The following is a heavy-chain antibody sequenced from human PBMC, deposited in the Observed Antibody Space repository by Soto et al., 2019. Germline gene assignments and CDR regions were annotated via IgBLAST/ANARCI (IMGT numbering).Heavy chain of an antibody. CDR2: IYWDNDK. CDR1: GFSLTTRGVG. J-gene: IGHJ5*02. V-gene: IGHV2-5*02. D-gene: IGHD3-16*01. Sequence: QITLKESGPTLVKPTQTLTLTCTFSGFSLTTRGVGVGWIRQPPGKALECLALIYWDNDKRYSPSLQSKLSLNKDTSKNQVVLTMTNVDPVDTATYYSAHIPNYYQYDWFDPWGQGTLVSVSS. CDR3: AHIPNYYQYDWFDP.